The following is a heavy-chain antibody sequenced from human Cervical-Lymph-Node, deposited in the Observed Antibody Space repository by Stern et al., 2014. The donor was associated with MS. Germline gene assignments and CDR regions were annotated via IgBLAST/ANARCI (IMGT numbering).Heavy chain of an antibody. CDR2: LYWDDEK. D-gene: IGHD1-26*01. V-gene: IGHV2-5*02. CDR3: AHRSTSVAGAWAS. J-gene: IGHJ5*02. Sequence: QVTLKESGPTLVKPTQTLTLTCDFSGFSLTTSGVGVGWIRQPPGKALEWLALLYWDDEKRYSPSLKNRLSIITDNAKNQVVLTMTNMDPVDTGTYYCAHRSTSVAGAWASWGQGILVVVSS. CDR1: GFSLTTSGVG.